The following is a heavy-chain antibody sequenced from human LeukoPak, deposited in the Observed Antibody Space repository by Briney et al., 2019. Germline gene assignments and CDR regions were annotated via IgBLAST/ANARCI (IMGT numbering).Heavy chain of an antibody. D-gene: IGHD2-8*01. CDR2: IKQDGSEK. Sequence: PGGSLRLSCAASGFTFSSYWMSWVRQAPGKGLEWVANIKQDGSEKYYVDSVKGRFTISRDNAENSLYLQMNSLRAEDTAVYYCARGGTNGSMIYWGQGTLVTVSS. V-gene: IGHV3-7*01. CDR3: ARGGTNGSMIY. J-gene: IGHJ4*02. CDR1: GFTFSSYW.